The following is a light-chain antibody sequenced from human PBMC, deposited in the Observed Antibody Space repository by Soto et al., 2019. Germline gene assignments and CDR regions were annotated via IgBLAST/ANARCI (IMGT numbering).Light chain of an antibody. J-gene: IGLJ2*01. Sequence: QSVLTQPPSVSAAPGQKVSISCSGSSSNVGKNFVSWYQHVPGKAPKLLIYDNQKRPSGIPDRFSASKSGTLATLDITGLQTGDEADYYCGTWDSSLTIEVIFGGGTKLTVL. V-gene: IGLV1-51*01. CDR3: GTWDSSLTIEVI. CDR2: DNQ. CDR1: SSNVGKNF.